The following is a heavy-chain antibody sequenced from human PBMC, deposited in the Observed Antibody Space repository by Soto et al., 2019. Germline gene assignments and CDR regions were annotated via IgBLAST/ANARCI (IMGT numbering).Heavy chain of an antibody. D-gene: IGHD3-3*02. V-gene: IGHV3-33*01. CDR3: ATGRPRAVSTFPLVEY. CDR2: VWADGTTK. Sequence: QVQLLESGGGVVQPGRSLRLSCTVSAFSFTTYGMHWVRQAPGKGLEWVAIVWADGTTKYYADSVRDRFTISRDNSKNTLYLQMNSLRAEDTAVYYCATGRPRAVSTFPLVEYWGQGTLVTVSS. CDR1: AFSFTTYG. J-gene: IGHJ4*02.